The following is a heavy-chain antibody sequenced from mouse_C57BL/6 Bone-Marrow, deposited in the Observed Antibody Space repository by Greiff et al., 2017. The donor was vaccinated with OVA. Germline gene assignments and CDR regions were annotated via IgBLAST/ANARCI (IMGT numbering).Heavy chain of an antibody. V-gene: IGHV1-66*01. CDR3: ARPGTGYYAMDY. CDR2: IYPGSGNT. D-gene: IGHD4-1*01. Sequence: VQRVESGPELVKPGASVKISCKASGYSFTSYYIHWVKQRPGQGLEWIGWIYPGSGNTKYNEKFKGKATLTADTSSSTAYMQLSSLTSEDSAVYYCARPGTGYYAMDYWGQGTSVTVSS. J-gene: IGHJ4*01. CDR1: GYSFTSYY.